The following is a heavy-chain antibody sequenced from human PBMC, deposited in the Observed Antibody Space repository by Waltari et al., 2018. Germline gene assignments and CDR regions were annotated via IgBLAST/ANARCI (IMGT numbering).Heavy chain of an antibody. V-gene: IGHV3-23*01. D-gene: IGHD3-22*01. CDR1: GFTFINYA. CDR2: ISDSGVVT. J-gene: IGHJ4*02. Sequence: EGHLLESGGGLVQPGGSLRLSCVASGFTFINYAMSWVRLAPGKGLEWVSGISDSGVVTKYADSVKGRFTVSRDNSKNTLYLQLNSLRAEDTAVYYCARHLYSIDYLELDNWGQGTLVTVSS. CDR3: ARHLYSIDYLELDN.